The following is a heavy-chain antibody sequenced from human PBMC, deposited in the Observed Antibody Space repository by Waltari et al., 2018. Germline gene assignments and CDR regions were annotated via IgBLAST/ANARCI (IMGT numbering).Heavy chain of an antibody. V-gene: IGHV3-43*01. J-gene: IGHJ4*02. Sequence: EVQLVESGGTVVQPGGSLRLSCSASGFPFNDYMRHWVRQVPGKGPEWVSRISWDGGSTSYADSVKGRFTISRDNSRNSRYLKMQSLRTEDSALYYCTKDIRGSGWYVFDFWGQGTLVTVSS. CDR2: ISWDGGST. D-gene: IGHD6-19*01. CDR1: GFPFNDYM. CDR3: TKDIRGSGWYVFDF.